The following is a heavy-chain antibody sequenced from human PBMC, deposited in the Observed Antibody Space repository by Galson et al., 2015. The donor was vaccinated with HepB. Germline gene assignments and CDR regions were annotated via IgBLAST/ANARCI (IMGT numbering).Heavy chain of an antibody. CDR1: GGTFSSYT. V-gene: IGHV1-69*13. J-gene: IGHJ4*02. CDR3: ARGDSSDWDFSTFDY. Sequence: SVKVSCKASGGTFSSYTINWVRQAPGQGLEWMGGIIPIFNTANYAQKFQGRVTITADESTSTAYMELSSLTSEDTAVYYCARGDSSDWDFSTFDYWGQGTLVTVSS. CDR2: IIPIFNTA. D-gene: IGHD6-25*01.